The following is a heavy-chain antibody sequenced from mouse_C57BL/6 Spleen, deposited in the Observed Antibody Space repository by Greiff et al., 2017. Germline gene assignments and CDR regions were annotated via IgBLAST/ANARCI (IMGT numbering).Heavy chain of an antibody. Sequence: VQLQQSGPELVKPGASVKISCKASGYTFTDYNMDWVKQSPGKSLEWIGDINPNNGGTIYNQKFKGKATLTVDKSSSTAYMELRSLTSEDTAVYYCEREEHAWFAYWGQGTLVTVSA. CDR2: INPNNGGT. V-gene: IGHV1-18*01. J-gene: IGHJ3*01. CDR1: GYTFTDYN. CDR3: EREEHAWFAY.